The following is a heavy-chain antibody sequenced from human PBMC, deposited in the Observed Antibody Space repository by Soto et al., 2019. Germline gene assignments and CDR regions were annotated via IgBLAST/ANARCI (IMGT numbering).Heavy chain of an antibody. D-gene: IGHD3-10*01. J-gene: IGHJ5*02. CDR3: ANALLWFGELTRPYNWFDP. CDR2: ISGSGGST. CDR1: GFTFSSYA. Sequence: EVQLLESGGGLVQPGGSLRLSCAASGFTFSSYAMSWVRQAPGKGLEWVSAISGSGGSTYYADSVKGRFTISRDNSKNTLYLQMNSLRAEDTAVYYCANALLWFGELTRPYNWFDPWGQGTLVTVSS. V-gene: IGHV3-23*01.